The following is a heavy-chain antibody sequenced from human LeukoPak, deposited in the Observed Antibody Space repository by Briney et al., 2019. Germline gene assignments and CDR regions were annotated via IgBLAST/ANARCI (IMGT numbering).Heavy chain of an antibody. J-gene: IGHJ4*02. V-gene: IGHV4-61*01. CDR2: IYYSGST. CDR1: GGSVSSGSYY. CDR3: ARAAGYYYDSSGYYHYLDY. D-gene: IGHD3-22*01. Sequence: SETLSLTCTVSGGSVSSGSYYWSWIRQPPGKGLEWIGYIYYSGSTNYNPSLKSRVTISVDTSKNQFSLKLSSVTAADTAVYYCARAAGYYYDSSGYYHYLDYWGQGTLVTVSS.